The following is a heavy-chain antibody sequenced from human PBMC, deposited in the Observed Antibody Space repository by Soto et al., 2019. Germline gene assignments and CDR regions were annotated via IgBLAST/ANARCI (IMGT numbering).Heavy chain of an antibody. CDR1: GGSFSGYY. Sequence: PSETLSLTCAAYGGSFSGYYWAWVRQPPGKGLERIGEINHSGNTYFAPSLKSRLTMSIDTSRNHVSLHLTSVTAADTAVYYCATFSIVGTVIFNHWGQGTQVTVSS. CDR3: ATFSIVGTVIFNH. CDR2: INHSGNT. D-gene: IGHD1-26*01. J-gene: IGHJ4*02. V-gene: IGHV4-34*01.